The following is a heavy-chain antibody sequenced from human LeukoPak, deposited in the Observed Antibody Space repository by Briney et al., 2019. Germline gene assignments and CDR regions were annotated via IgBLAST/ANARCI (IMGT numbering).Heavy chain of an antibody. CDR3: ASNGRYSSSWLLDY. CDR1: GFTFSSYW. Sequence: GGSLRLSCAASGFTFSSYWMHWVRQAPGKGLVWVSRINSDGSSTSYADSVKGRFTTSRDNAKNTLYLQMNSLRAEDTAVYYCASNGRYSSSWLLDYWGQGTLVTVSS. V-gene: IGHV3-74*01. J-gene: IGHJ4*02. CDR2: INSDGSST. D-gene: IGHD6-13*01.